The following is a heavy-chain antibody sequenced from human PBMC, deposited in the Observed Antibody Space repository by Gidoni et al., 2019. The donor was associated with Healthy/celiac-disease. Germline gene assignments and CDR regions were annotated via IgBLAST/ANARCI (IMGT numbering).Heavy chain of an antibody. CDR3: ARDLVGYCSSTSCYYGMDV. CDR1: GFTFSSYG. Sequence: QVQLVESGGGVVQPGRSLRLSCAASGFTFSSYGLHWVRQAPGKGLEWVAVIWYDGSNKYYADSVKGRFTISRDNSKNTLYLQMNSLRAEDTAVYYCARDLVGYCSSTSCYYGMDVWGQGTTVTVSS. CDR2: IWYDGSNK. V-gene: IGHV3-33*01. J-gene: IGHJ6*02. D-gene: IGHD2-2*01.